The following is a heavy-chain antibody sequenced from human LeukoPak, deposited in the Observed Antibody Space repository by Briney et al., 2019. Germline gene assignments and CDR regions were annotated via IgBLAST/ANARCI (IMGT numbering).Heavy chain of an antibody. J-gene: IGHJ4*02. D-gene: IGHD4-17*01. CDR2: IYHSGST. Sequence: SETLSLTCAVYGGSISSGDYYWSWIRQPPGKGLEWIGYIYHSGSTYYNPSLKSRVTISVDRSKNQFSLKLSSVTAADTAVYYCARARGDTVTTRLGKRNRAEKRYYFDYWGQGTLVTVSS. CDR1: GGSISSGDYY. CDR3: ARARGDTVTTRLGKRNRAEKRYYFDY. V-gene: IGHV4-30-2*01.